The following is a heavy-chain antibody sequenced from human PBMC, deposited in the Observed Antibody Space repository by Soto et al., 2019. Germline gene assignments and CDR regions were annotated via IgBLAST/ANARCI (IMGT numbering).Heavy chain of an antibody. J-gene: IGHJ4*02. CDR2: IYYSGST. CDR1: GGSVIGNYY. Sequence: SETLSLTCTVSGGSVIGNYYWTWIRQPPGKGLEWIGNIYYSGSTNYNPSLKSRVTISIDKSNNQFSLNLRSVTAADTAVYFCAREESGYPYDYWGLGTLVTVSS. CDR3: AREESGYPYDY. V-gene: IGHV4-61*01. D-gene: IGHD5-12*01.